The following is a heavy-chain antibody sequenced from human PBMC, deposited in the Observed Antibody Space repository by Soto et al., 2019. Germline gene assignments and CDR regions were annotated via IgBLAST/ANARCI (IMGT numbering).Heavy chain of an antibody. CDR2: ISSGGST. CDR1: GLTFSSYA. CDR3: AKMETRYDYGYDVDY. D-gene: IGHD5-18*01. J-gene: IGHJ4*02. Sequence: EVQLLESGGGLVQPGGSLRLSCAVSGLTFSSYAMNWVRQAPGKGLEWVSGISSGGSTYYADSVKGRFTISRDNSKNTLDLQMNSLRAEDTAVYYCAKMETRYDYGYDVDYWGQGTQVTVSS. V-gene: IGHV3-23*01.